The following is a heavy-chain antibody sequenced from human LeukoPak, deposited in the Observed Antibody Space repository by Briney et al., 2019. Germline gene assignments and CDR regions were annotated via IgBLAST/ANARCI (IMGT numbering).Heavy chain of an antibody. CDR2: INHSGGT. D-gene: IGHD6-13*01. V-gene: IGHV4-34*01. Sequence: SKTLSLTCAVYGGSFSGYYWSWIRQPPGKGLEWIGEINHSGGTNYNPSLKSRVTISIDTSKNQFSLKLSSVTAADTAVYYCARGAGIAAAGTFDYWGQGTLVTVSS. CDR1: GGSFSGYY. J-gene: IGHJ4*02. CDR3: ARGAGIAAAGTFDY.